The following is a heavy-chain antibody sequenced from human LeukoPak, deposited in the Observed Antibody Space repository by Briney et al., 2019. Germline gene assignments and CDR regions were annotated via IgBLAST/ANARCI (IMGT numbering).Heavy chain of an antibody. CDR1: GYRFTSYW. V-gene: IGHV5-51*01. D-gene: IGHD5-18*01. J-gene: IGHJ4*02. CDR2: IYPGDSDT. CDR3: ARQNLDTAMVTIDY. Sequence: GESLKISCKGSGYRFTSYWIGWVRPMPGKGLEWMGIIYPGDSDTRYSPSFQGQVTISADKSISTAYLQWSSLKASDTAMYYCARQNLDTAMVTIDYWGQGTLVTVSS.